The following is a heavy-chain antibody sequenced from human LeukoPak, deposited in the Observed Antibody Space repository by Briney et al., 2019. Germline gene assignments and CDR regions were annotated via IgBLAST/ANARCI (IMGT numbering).Heavy chain of an antibody. Sequence: PSETPSLTCAVYGGSFSGYYWSWIRQPPGKGLEWIGEINHSGSTNYNPSLKSRVTISVDTSKNQFSLKLSSVTAADTAVYYCARVSALLVAADYWGQGTLVTVSS. V-gene: IGHV4-34*01. CDR3: ARVSALLVAADY. CDR2: INHSGST. CDR1: GGSFSGYY. D-gene: IGHD5-12*01. J-gene: IGHJ4*02.